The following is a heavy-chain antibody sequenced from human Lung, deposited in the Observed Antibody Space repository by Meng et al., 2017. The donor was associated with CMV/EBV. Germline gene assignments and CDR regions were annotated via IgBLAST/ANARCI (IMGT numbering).Heavy chain of an antibody. V-gene: IGHV3-21*01. CDR2: ISSSSSYI. CDR1: GFTFSSYS. J-gene: IGHJ4*02. CDR3: ARTAARRGRLLGFDY. D-gene: IGHD3-10*01. Sequence: GEXXKISCAASGFTFSSYSMNWVRQAPGKGLEWVSSISSSSSYIYYADSVKGRFTISSDNAKISLYLQMNSLRAEDTAVYYCARTAARRGRLLGFDYWGQGTXVTVAS.